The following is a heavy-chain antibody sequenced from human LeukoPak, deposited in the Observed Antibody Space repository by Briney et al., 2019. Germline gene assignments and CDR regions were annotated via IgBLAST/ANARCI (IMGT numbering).Heavy chain of an antibody. CDR3: ARVGYYGSGSYLNWYFDL. Sequence: PGGSLGLSCAASGFTFSSYSMNWVRQAPGKGLEWVSYISSSSSTIYYADSVKGRFTISRDNAKNSLYLQMNSLRAEDTAVYYCARVGYYGSGSYLNWYFDLWGRGTLVTVSS. J-gene: IGHJ2*01. V-gene: IGHV3-48*01. D-gene: IGHD3-10*01. CDR2: ISSSSSTI. CDR1: GFTFSSYS.